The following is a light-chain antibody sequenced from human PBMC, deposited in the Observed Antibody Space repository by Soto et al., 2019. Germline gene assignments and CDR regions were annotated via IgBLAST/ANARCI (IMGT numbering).Light chain of an antibody. CDR2: WAS. V-gene: IGKV4-1*01. Sequence: DIVMTQSPDSLAVSLGERATINCKSSQSVLYSSNKKNYLAWYQQKSGQSPKVLIYWASTRESGVPDRFSGSGSVTDFSLTISSLQAEDAAVYYCQQSYSTPRTFGKGLKVEIK. CDR1: QSVLYSSNKKNY. CDR3: QQSYSTPRT. J-gene: IGKJ1*01.